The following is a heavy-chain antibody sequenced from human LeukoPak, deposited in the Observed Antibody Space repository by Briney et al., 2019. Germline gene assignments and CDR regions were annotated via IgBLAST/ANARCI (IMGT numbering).Heavy chain of an antibody. CDR2: ISGSGGST. Sequence: GGSLRPSCAASGFTFSSYAMSWVRQARGKGLEWVSAISGSGGSTYYADSVKGRFTISRDNSKNTLYLQMNSLRAEDTAVYYCAKLRYSSGWLDYWGQGTLVTVSS. CDR1: GFTFSSYA. J-gene: IGHJ4*02. D-gene: IGHD6-19*01. CDR3: AKLRYSSGWLDY. V-gene: IGHV3-23*01.